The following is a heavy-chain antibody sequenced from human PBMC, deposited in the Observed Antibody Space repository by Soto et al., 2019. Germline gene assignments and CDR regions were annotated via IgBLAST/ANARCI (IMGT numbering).Heavy chain of an antibody. CDR1: GFTFSSYW. CDR2: IKQDGSEK. D-gene: IGHD3-16*02. V-gene: IGHV3-7*03. J-gene: IGHJ4*02. CDR3: ARDQSMITFGGVIVNLFDY. Sequence: GGSLRLSCAASGFTFSSYWMSWVRQAPGKGLEWVANIKQDGSEKYYVDSVKGRFTISRDNAKNSLYLQMNSLRAEDTAVYYCARDQSMITFGGVIVNLFDYWGQGT.